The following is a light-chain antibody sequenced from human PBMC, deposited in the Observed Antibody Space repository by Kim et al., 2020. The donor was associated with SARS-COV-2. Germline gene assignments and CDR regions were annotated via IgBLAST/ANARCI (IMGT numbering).Light chain of an antibody. J-gene: IGKJ4*01. CDR3: QQYNIWPLT. Sequence: GSPGESATFSGRASQSLSTNLAWFLQKPGQAPRLLIYGASTRATGIPARFSGSGSGTEFTLTISSLQSEDFAVYYCQQYNIWPLTFGGGTKVDIK. V-gene: IGKV3-15*01. CDR1: QSLSTN. CDR2: GAS.